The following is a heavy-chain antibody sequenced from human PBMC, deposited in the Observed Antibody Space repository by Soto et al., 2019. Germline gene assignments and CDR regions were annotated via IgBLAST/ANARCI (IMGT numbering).Heavy chain of an antibody. CDR1: GGTFSSYT. CDR3: AKDTSDGSESYIAFDI. D-gene: IGHD3-10*01. J-gene: IGHJ3*02. Sequence: QVQLVQSGAEVKKPGSSVKVSCKASGGTFSSYTISWVRQAPGQGLERMGRIIPILGVANYAQKFQGRVTITEDNATSTDDLEISSLRSKDTAVYYEAKDTSDGSESYIAFDIWGQGTMVTVSS. CDR2: IIPILGVA. V-gene: IGHV1-69*08.